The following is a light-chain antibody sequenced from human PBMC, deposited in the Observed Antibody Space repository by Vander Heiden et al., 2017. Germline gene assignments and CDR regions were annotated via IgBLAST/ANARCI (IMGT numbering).Light chain of an antibody. J-gene: IGKJ4*01. CDR3: QQYDNLQLT. CDR1: QDISNY. CDR2: DAS. V-gene: IGKV1-33*01. Sequence: DIQMTQSRSSLSASVGDRVPITCQASQDISNYLNWYQQKPGKAPKLLIYDASNLETGVPSRFSGSGSGTDFTFTISSLQPEDIATYYCQQYDNLQLTFGGGTKVEIK.